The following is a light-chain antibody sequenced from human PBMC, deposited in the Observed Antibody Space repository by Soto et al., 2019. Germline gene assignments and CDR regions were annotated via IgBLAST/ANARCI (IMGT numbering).Light chain of an antibody. Sequence: DTVMTQSPDSLAVSLGESATINCKSSQSVFHSANNMNYLAWYQQKPGQSPKLLISWASIRYSGVPDRFSGSGSGTDFSLTINSLQAEDAAVYYCQQFYNTPPYTFGQGTRLEIK. V-gene: IGKV4-1*01. J-gene: IGKJ2*01. CDR2: WAS. CDR1: QSVFHSANNMNY. CDR3: QQFYNTPPYT.